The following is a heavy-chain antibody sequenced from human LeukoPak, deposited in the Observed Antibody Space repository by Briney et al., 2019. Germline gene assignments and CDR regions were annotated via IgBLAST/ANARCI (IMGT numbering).Heavy chain of an antibody. J-gene: IGHJ4*02. CDR1: GFTFSNHA. Sequence: PGRSLRLSCAASGFTFSNHAMHWVRQAPGKGLEWVAVISYDGSNEYYADSVKGRFTISRDNSKNTLYLQMNSLRAEDTAVYYCAKAPRESGWYDYWGQGTLVTVSS. CDR2: ISYDGSNE. D-gene: IGHD6-19*01. CDR3: AKAPRESGWYDY. V-gene: IGHV3-30*04.